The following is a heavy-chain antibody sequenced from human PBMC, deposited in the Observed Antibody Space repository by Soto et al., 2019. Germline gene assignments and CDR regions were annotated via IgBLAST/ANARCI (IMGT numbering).Heavy chain of an antibody. CDR1: SGSISSYY. CDR2: IYYSGST. CDR3: ARGPHYDFWSGYSFGEDYFDY. Sequence: PSETLSLTCTVSSGSISSYYWSWIRQPPGKGLEWIGYIYYSGSTNYNPSLKSRVTISVDTSKNQFSLKLSSVTAADTAVYYCARGPHYDFWSGYSFGEDYFDYWGQGTLVTVSS. V-gene: IGHV4-59*01. D-gene: IGHD3-3*01. J-gene: IGHJ4*02.